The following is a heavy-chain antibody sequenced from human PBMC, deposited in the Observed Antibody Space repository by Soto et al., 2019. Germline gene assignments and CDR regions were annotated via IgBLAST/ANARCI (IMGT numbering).Heavy chain of an antibody. CDR2: TSSSGYT. J-gene: IGHJ4*02. V-gene: IGHV4-4*07. CDR1: GGSISNHY. D-gene: IGHD1-7*01. CDR3: EGESGENWSYEAY. Sequence: SETLSLTCTVSGGSISNHYWNWIRQSAGEGLEWIGRTSSSGYTDYNPSLKSRVTVSVDTSKNQFSLKLSPVTAADTAVYYCEGESGENWSYEAYWGQGTLVTVSS.